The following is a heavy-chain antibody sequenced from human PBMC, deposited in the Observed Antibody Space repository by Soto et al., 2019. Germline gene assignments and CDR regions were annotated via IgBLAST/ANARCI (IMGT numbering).Heavy chain of an antibody. D-gene: IGHD2-15*01. Sequence: GGSLRVSCAASGFTFSSYGMHWVRQAPGKGLEWVAVIWYDGSNKYYADSVKGRFTISRDNSKNTLYLQMNSLRAEDTAVYYCARDRWGDCSGGSCSELDYWGQGTLVTVSS. CDR1: GFTFSSYG. CDR3: ARDRWGDCSGGSCSELDY. J-gene: IGHJ4*02. V-gene: IGHV3-33*01. CDR2: IWYDGSNK.